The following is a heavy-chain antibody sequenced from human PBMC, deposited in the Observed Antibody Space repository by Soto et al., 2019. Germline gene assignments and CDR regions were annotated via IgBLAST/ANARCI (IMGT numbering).Heavy chain of an antibody. Sequence: QLQLQESGPRLVKPSETLYLTCTVSGGSISSYYWRWIRQSPGRGLEWIGFVHYTGTTNYNPSLKSSVAMSLDSSKRQFSLTLKSVTTADTAVYYCARGSALIYGDYPGAGYFDFWGQGVLVTVSS. J-gene: IGHJ4*02. CDR2: VHYTGTT. CDR1: GGSISSYY. V-gene: IGHV4-59*01. D-gene: IGHD4-17*01. CDR3: ARGSALIYGDYPGAGYFDF.